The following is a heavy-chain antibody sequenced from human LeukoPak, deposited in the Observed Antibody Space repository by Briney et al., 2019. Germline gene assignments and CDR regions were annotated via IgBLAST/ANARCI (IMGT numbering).Heavy chain of an antibody. D-gene: IGHD6-19*01. CDR2: ISSSSSSI. V-gene: IGHV3-48*01. CDR1: GFTFSSYS. J-gene: IGHJ4*02. Sequence: GGSLRLSCEASGFTFSSYSMNWVRQAPGKGLEWVSYISSSSSSIYYIDSVKGRFTISRDNSKNTLYLQMNSLRAEDTAVYYCAKDPRIPYSSGWYGYFDYWGQGTLVTVSS. CDR3: AKDPRIPYSSGWYGYFDY.